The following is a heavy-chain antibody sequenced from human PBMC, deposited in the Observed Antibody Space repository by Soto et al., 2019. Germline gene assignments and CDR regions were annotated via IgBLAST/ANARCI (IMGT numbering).Heavy chain of an antibody. CDR2: ISYDGSNK. V-gene: IGHV3-30*18. CDR1: GFTFSSYG. J-gene: IGHJ6*02. Sequence: PGGSLRLSCAASGFTFSSYGMHWVRQAPGKGLEWVAVISYDGSNKYYADSVKGRFTISRDNSKNTLYLQMNSLGAEDTAVYYCAKDEGYCSGGSCYSDYYYYYYGMDVWGQGTTVTVSS. CDR3: AKDEGYCSGGSCYSDYYYYYYGMDV. D-gene: IGHD2-15*01.